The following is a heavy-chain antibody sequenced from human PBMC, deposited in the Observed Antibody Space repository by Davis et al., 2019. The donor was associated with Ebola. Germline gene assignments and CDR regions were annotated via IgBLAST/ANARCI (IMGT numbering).Heavy chain of an antibody. J-gene: IGHJ3*02. CDR1: GFTFSSYW. V-gene: IGHV3-74*01. CDR3: AREMATTNDAFDI. D-gene: IGHD5-24*01. Sequence: HTGGSLRLSCAASGFTFSSYWMHWVRQAPGKGLVWVSRISSDGSSTSYADSVEGRFTISRDNAKNTLYLQKNSLRVEDTAVYYCAREMATTNDAFDIWGQGTMVSVSS. CDR2: ISSDGSST.